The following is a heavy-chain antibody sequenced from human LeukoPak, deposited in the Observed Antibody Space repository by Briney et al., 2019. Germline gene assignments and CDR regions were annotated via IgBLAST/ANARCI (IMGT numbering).Heavy chain of an antibody. CDR1: GFTFSSYG. J-gene: IGHJ4*02. CDR3: ARDGMTTVTTARFDY. CDR2: IWYDGSNK. V-gene: IGHV3-33*01. D-gene: IGHD4-17*01. Sequence: QPGGSLRLSCAASGFTFSSYGMHWVRQAPGKGLEWVAVIWYDGSNKYYADSVKGRFTISRDNSKNTLYLQMNSLRAEDTAVYYCARDGMTTVTTARFDYWGQGTLVTVSP.